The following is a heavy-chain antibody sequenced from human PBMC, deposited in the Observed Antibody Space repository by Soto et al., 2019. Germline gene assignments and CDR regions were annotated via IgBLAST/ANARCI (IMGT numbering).Heavy chain of an antibody. CDR3: ARDLYDSSGYYSAFDY. CDR2: ISYDGSNK. J-gene: IGHJ4*02. Sequence: PGGSLRLSCAASGFTFSSYAMHWVRQAPGKGLEWVAVISYDGSNKYYADSVKGRFTISRDNSKNTLYLQMNSLRAEDTAVYYCARDLYDSSGYYSAFDYWGQGTLVTVSS. CDR1: GFTFSSYA. V-gene: IGHV3-30-3*01. D-gene: IGHD3-22*01.